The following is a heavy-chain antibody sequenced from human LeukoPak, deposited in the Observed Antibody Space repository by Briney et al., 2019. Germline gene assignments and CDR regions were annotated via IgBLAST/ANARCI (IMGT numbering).Heavy chain of an antibody. CDR2: INHSGST. D-gene: IGHD6-19*01. V-gene: IGHV4-34*01. CDR1: GGSISSYY. CDR3: ARVFIAVAGIFQRTHYYYYMDV. Sequence: PSETLSLTCTVSGGSISSYYWSWIRQPPGKGLEWIGEINHSGSTNYNPSLKSRVTISVDTSKNQFSLKLSSVTAADTAVYYCARVFIAVAGIFQRTHYYYYMDVWGKGTTVTVSS. J-gene: IGHJ6*03.